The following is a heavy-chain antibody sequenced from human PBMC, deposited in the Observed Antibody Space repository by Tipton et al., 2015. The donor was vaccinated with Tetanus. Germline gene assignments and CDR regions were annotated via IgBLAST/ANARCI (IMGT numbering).Heavy chain of an antibody. D-gene: IGHD2-15*01. J-gene: IGHJ5*02. CDR2: ISAYNGNT. CDR3: ARDYGAPNYCSGVSCGPRYNWFDP. Sequence: QMQLVQSGAEVKKPGASVKVSCKASGYTFTSYGISWVRQAPGQGLEWMGWISAYNGNTNYAQKLQGRVTMTTDTSTSTAYMELRSLRSDDTAVYYCARDYGAPNYCSGVSCGPRYNWFDPWGQGTLVTVSS. CDR1: GYTFTSYG. V-gene: IGHV1-18*01.